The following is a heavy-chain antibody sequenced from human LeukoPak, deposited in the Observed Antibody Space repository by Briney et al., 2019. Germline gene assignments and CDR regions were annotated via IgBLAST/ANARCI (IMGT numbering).Heavy chain of an antibody. CDR1: GFTFSDHW. CDR3: ATTRTHSHFDC. CDR2: INGDGSST. J-gene: IGHJ4*02. D-gene: IGHD1-1*01. Sequence: PGGSLRLSCAASGFTFSDHWRHWVRQAPGKGLVWVSRINGDGSSTTYADSVRGRFAISRDNAKNTVYLQVNSLRAEDTAVYYCATTRTHSHFDCWGQGTLVTVSS. V-gene: IGHV3-74*01.